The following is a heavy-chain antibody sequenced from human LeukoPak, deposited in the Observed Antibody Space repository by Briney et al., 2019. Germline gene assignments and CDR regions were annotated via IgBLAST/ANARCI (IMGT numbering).Heavy chain of an antibody. J-gene: IGHJ4*02. CDR1: GYTFTSHG. CDR3: ARDWPTVIADY. Sequence: ASVKVSCKTSGYTFTSHGISWVRQAPGQGLEWMGWISANNGDTNYAQKMQGRLTMTTDTSTSTAFMELRSRSSDDTAIYYCARDWPTVIADYWGQGTLVTVSS. D-gene: IGHD4-11*01. V-gene: IGHV1-18*01. CDR2: ISANNGDT.